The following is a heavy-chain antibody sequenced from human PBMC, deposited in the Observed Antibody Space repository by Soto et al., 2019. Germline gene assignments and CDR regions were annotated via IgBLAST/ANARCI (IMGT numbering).Heavy chain of an antibody. D-gene: IGHD2-15*01. Sequence: QVQLVQSGAEVKKPGSSVKVSCKASGGTFSSYAISWVRQAPGQGLEWMGGIIPIFGTANYAQKFQGRVTITADDSTSTAYMELSSLRSEDTAVYYCARVDCSGGSCYSPPTAFDYWGQGTLVTVSS. CDR1: GGTFSSYA. V-gene: IGHV1-69*01. CDR2: IIPIFGTA. J-gene: IGHJ4*02. CDR3: ARVDCSGGSCYSPPTAFDY.